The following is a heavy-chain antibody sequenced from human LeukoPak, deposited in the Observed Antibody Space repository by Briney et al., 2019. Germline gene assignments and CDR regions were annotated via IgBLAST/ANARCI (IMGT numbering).Heavy chain of an antibody. CDR1: GFTFSSYW. Sequence: GGSLRLSCAASGFTFSSYWMSWVRQAPGKGLEWVANIKQDGSEKYYVDSVKGRFTISRDNSKNTLYLQMNSLRAEDTAVYYCAKDPGTDYGGKRLPIYWGQGTLVTVSS. V-gene: IGHV3-7*03. J-gene: IGHJ4*02. CDR3: AKDPGTDYGGKRLPIY. CDR2: IKQDGSEK. D-gene: IGHD4-23*01.